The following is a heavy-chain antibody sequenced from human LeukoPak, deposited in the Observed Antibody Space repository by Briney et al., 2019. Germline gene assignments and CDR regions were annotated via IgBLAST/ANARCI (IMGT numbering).Heavy chain of an antibody. D-gene: IGHD3-22*01. CDR3: AKESPERDSSGLAT. V-gene: IGHV3-23*01. CDR1: GFTFSSYA. Sequence: GGSLRLSCAASGFTFSSYAMSWVRQAPGKGLEWVSVISGSSGTTHYADSVKGRFTISRDNSKNTLYLQMNSLRAEDTAVYYCAKESPERDSSGLATWGLGTRVTVSS. CDR2: ISGSSGTT. J-gene: IGHJ5*02.